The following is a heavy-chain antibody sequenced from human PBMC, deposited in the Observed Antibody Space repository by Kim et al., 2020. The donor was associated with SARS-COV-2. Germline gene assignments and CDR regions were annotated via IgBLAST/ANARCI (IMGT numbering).Heavy chain of an antibody. CDR3: AKYRRPTWDSLYFDY. Sequence: PYSVKGRFTISRDNTKNTLYLQMNSLRAEDTAVYYCAKYRRPTWDSLYFDYWGRGALVTVSS. J-gene: IGHJ4*02. D-gene: IGHD7-27*01. V-gene: IGHV3-23*01.